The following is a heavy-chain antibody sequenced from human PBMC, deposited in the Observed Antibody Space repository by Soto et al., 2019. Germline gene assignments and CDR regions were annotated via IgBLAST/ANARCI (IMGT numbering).Heavy chain of an antibody. D-gene: IGHD3-3*01. J-gene: IGHJ4*02. CDR2: IYPGDSDT. Sequence: GESLKISCKGSGYSFTSYWIGWVRQMPGKGLEWMGIIYPGDSDTRYSPSFQGQVTISADKSISTAYLQWSSLKASDTAMYYCARLSGAYYDFCSGYYTVPYRGQGTLVTGSS. V-gene: IGHV5-51*01. CDR3: ARLSGAYYDFCSGYYTVPY. CDR1: GYSFTSYW.